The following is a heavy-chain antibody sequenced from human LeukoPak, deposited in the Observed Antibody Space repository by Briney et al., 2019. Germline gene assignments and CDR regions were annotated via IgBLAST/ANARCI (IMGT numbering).Heavy chain of an antibody. J-gene: IGHJ5*02. CDR2: VSSSGTT. Sequence: SETLSLTCTVSGGSIISSIYRWGWIRQSPEKGLEWIGTVSSSGTTDYNPSLESRLTLSVDTSKNQFSLRLNSVTVADTAVYFCARLGGLYNWLDPWGQGTLVIVSS. V-gene: IGHV4-39*01. CDR1: GGSIISSIYR. CDR3: ARLGGLYNWLDP.